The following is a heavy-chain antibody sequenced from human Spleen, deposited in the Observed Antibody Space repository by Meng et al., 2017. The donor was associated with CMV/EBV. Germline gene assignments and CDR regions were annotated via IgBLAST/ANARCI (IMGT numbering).Heavy chain of an antibody. J-gene: IGHJ5*02. CDR1: GYTFIGYR. Sequence: ASVKVSCKASGYTFIGYRLHWVRQAPGQGLAWMGWINPNSGGTNYAQKFQGRVTMTRNTSISTAYMELSSLRSEDTAVYYCARAPSRRQVVPAAIKRNWFDPWGQGTLVTVSS. CDR3: ARAPSRRQVVPAAIKRNWFDP. D-gene: IGHD2-2*01. V-gene: IGHV1-2*02. CDR2: INPNSGGT.